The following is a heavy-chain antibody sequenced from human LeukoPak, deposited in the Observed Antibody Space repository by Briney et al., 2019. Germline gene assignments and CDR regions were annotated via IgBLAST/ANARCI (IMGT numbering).Heavy chain of an antibody. CDR2: VGGDGRVT. CDR3: AKGISADGYNFERGADY. V-gene: IGHV3-23*01. Sequence: GGSLRLSCAASGFTFRNYWMHWVRQAPGKGLEWVSSVGGDGRVTYYADSVKGRFTISRDNSRNTIFLQMNSLRVEDTAVYYCAKGISADGYNFERGADYWGQGAQVIVSS. CDR1: GFTFRNYW. D-gene: IGHD1-1*01. J-gene: IGHJ4*02.